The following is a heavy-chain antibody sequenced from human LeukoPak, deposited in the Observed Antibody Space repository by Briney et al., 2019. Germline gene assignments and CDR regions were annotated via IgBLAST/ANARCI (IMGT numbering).Heavy chain of an antibody. V-gene: IGHV1-18*01. CDR1: GYTFTSYG. CDR2: ISAYNGNT. D-gene: IGHD3-22*01. J-gene: IGHJ4*02. Sequence: ASVKVSCKASGYTFTSYGISWVRQAPGQGLEWMGWISAYNGNTNYAQKLQGRVTMTTDTSTSTAYMELRSLRSDDTAVYYCARGFHYYDSSGPFGYWGQGTLVTVSS. CDR3: ARGFHYYDSSGPFGY.